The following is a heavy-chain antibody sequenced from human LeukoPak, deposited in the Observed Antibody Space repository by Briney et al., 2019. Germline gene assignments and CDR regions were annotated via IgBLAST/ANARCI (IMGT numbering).Heavy chain of an antibody. V-gene: IGHV4-59*01. CDR3: ARMAYSYGMDV. CDR1: GGSLSSYY. D-gene: IGHD5-24*01. J-gene: IGHJ6*04. CDR2: IYYSGST. Sequence: PETLSLTRTVSGGSLSSYYWSWIRQPPGKGLERMGYIYYSGSTNYNPSLKSRVTISVGTSKNQFSLKLSSVTAADTAVYYGARMAYSYGMDVWGKGTTVTVSS.